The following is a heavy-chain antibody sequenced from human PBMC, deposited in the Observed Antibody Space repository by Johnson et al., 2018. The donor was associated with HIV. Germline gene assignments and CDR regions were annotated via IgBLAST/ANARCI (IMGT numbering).Heavy chain of an antibody. CDR2: ISYHGSDT. Sequence: QMLLVESGGVVVQPGRSLRLSCAAFGFDFNTHNIHWVRQAPGKGLEWVTLISYHGSDTYYADSVQGRFTISRDNSRNMVYLEMNSLRTEDTAVYYCARGLKGAFDIWGQGTRVTVSA. V-gene: IGHV3-30*04. CDR3: ARGLKGAFDI. J-gene: IGHJ3*02. CDR1: GFDFNTHN.